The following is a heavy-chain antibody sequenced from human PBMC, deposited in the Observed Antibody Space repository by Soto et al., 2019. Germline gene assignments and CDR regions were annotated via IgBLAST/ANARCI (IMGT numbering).Heavy chain of an antibody. V-gene: IGHV1-69*02. D-gene: IGHD2-21*01. CDR2: ILPMLGVR. CDR1: GGTFSTYS. J-gene: IGHJ3*02. CDR3: TIGSWSGEVFDI. Sequence: QVQLVQSGAEVKKPGSSVKVSCKDSGGTFSTYSMFWVRQAPGQGLEWRGRILPMLGVRNYAQRFQDRVTITADESTATVHMELSSLRAEDTAIYYCTIGSWSGEVFDIWGQGTMVTVSS.